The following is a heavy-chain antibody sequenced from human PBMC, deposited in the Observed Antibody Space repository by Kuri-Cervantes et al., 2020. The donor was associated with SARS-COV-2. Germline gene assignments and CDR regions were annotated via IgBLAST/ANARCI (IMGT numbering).Heavy chain of an antibody. Sequence: GGSLRLSCAASGFTFSSYWMSWVRQAPGKGLEWVANIKQDGSEKYYVDSVKGRFTISRDNAKNSLYLQMNSLRAEDTAVYYCAKDFGTMVQGVIDYWGQGTLVTVSS. V-gene: IGHV3-7*01. J-gene: IGHJ4*02. CDR1: GFTFSSYW. CDR2: IKQDGSEK. D-gene: IGHD3-10*01. CDR3: AKDFGTMVQGVIDY.